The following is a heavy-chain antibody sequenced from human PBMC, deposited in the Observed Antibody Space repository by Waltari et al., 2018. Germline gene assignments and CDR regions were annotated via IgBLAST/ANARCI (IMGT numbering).Heavy chain of an antibody. CDR1: GGSISSSSYY. V-gene: IGHV4-39*01. Sequence: QLQLQESGPGLVKPSETLSLTCTVSGGSISSSSYYWGWIRQPPGKGLEWIGSIYYSGSTYYNPSLKSRVTISVDTAKNQFSLKLSSVTAADTAVDYCATNLPRYWYMDVWGKGTTVTVSS. CDR3: ATNLPRYWYMDV. CDR2: IYYSGST. J-gene: IGHJ6*03.